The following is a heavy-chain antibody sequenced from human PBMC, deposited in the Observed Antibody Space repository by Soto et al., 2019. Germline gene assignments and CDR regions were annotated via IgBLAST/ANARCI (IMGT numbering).Heavy chain of an antibody. V-gene: IGHV4-30-4*01. J-gene: IGHJ4*02. CDR3: ARYQKGPFDS. D-gene: IGHD2-2*01. CDR1: GGSISSGDYY. CDR2: IYYTGTT. Sequence: SETLSLTCTVSGGSISSGDYYWSWIRQPPGKGLEWIGYIYYTGTTYYNPSFKSRLTISIDTSKSQFSLKLTSVTAADTAVYFCARYQKGPFDSWGQGTLVTVSS.